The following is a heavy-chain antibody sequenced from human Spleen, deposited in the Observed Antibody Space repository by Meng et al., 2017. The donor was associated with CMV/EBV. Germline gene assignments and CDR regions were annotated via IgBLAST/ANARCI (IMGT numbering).Heavy chain of an antibody. D-gene: IGHD1-14*01. CDR2: ISSSSSYI. CDR1: GFTFSGYW. Sequence: GESLKISCAASGFTFSGYWMHWVRQPPGKGLEWVSSISSSSSYIYYADSVKGRFTISRDNAKNSLYLQMNSLRAEDTAVYYCARDLGSSLPYGMDVWGQGTTVTVSS. J-gene: IGHJ6*02. V-gene: IGHV3-21*01. CDR3: ARDLGSSLPYGMDV.